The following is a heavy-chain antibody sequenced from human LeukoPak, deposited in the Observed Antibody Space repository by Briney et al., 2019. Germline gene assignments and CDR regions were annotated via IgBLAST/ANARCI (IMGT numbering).Heavy chain of an antibody. CDR3: VRDVLVWFGEKTAFDI. V-gene: IGHV3-7*01. Sequence: GGSLRLSCTASGFTSGLTFGSYWMSWVRQAPGKGPEWVANIKKDGSQKFYVDSVKGRFTISRDNAKNSLYLQMSSLRVEDTAMYYCVRDVLVWFGEKTAFDIWGQGTMVTVSS. D-gene: IGHD3-10*01. CDR1: GFTSGLTFGSYW. J-gene: IGHJ3*02. CDR2: IKKDGSQK.